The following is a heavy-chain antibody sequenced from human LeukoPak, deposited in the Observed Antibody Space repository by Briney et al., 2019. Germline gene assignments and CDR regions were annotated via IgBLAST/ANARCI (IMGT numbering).Heavy chain of an antibody. Sequence: SGPTLVNPTQTLTLTCTFSGLSLSTIGVGVGWIRQPPGKALEWLALIYWDDTKLYSPSLKSRLTITKGTSKNQVVLTMTNMDPVDTATYYCAHRRSWDSSGYHPNDYYFDYWGQGTLVTVSS. CDR1: GLSLSTIGVG. J-gene: IGHJ4*02. CDR2: IYWDDTK. CDR3: AHRRSWDSSGYHPNDYYFDY. D-gene: IGHD3-22*01. V-gene: IGHV2-5*02.